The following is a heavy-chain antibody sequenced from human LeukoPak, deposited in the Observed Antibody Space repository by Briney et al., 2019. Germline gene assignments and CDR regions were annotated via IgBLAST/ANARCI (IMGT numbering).Heavy chain of an antibody. Sequence: PGGSLRLSCAASGFTFDDYAMHWVRQAPGKGLEWVSSISWNSGSIGYADSVKGRFTISRDNAKNSLYLQMNSLRAEDTALYYCAKDMKDLLWFGEFGSIDYWGQGTLVTVSS. D-gene: IGHD3-10*01. CDR3: AKDMKDLLWFGEFGSIDY. J-gene: IGHJ4*02. V-gene: IGHV3-9*01. CDR2: ISWNSGSI. CDR1: GFTFDDYA.